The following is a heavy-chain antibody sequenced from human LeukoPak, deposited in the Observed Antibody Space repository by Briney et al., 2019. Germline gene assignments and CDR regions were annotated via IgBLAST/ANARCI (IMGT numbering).Heavy chain of an antibody. CDR1: GFTFSNYN. J-gene: IGHJ5*02. CDR3: AKDIVLVPAAIGPWFDP. D-gene: IGHD2-2*02. CDR2: IRYDGSNK. Sequence: PGGSLRLSCAASGFTFSNYNMNWVRQAPGKGLEWVAFIRYDGSNKYYADSVKGRFTISRDNSKNTLYLQMNSLRAEDTAVYYCAKDIVLVPAAIGPWFDPWGQGTLVTVSS. V-gene: IGHV3-30*02.